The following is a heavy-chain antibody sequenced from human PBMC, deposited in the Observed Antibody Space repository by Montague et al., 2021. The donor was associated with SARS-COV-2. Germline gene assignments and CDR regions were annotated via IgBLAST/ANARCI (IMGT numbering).Heavy chain of an antibody. CDR3: ARSVQFAYGLDV. V-gene: IGHV4-59*08. D-gene: IGHD3-16*01. Sequence: SETLSLTCTLSSGSISNYYWSWIRQPPGKGLEWIGFISHTESTNYNPSLESRVSISIDTSKSQFSLRVRSVTAADTAAYYCARSVQFAYGLDVWGQGTTVTISS. CDR1: SGSISNYY. J-gene: IGHJ6*02. CDR2: ISHTEST.